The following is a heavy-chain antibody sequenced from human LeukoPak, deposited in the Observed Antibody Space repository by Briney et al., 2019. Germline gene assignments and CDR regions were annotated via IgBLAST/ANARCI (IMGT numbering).Heavy chain of an antibody. CDR3: ARAHSSGWTFDY. D-gene: IGHD6-19*01. V-gene: IGHV4-38-2*01. Sequence: SETLSLTCAVSGYSISSGSYWGWIRQPPGKGLEWIGSIYHSGSTYYNPSLKSRVTISVDTSKNQFSLKLSSVTAADTAVYYCARAHSSGWTFDYWGQGTLVTVSS. J-gene: IGHJ4*02. CDR2: IYHSGST. CDR1: GYSISSGSY.